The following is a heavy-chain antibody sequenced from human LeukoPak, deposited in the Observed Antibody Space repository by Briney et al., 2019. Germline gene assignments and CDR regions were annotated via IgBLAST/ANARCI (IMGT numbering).Heavy chain of an antibody. V-gene: IGHV3-7*01. Sequence: TGGSLRLSCAASGFTFSSYAMHWVRQAPGKGLEWVANIKQDGSEKYYVDSVKGRFTISRDNAKNSLYLQMNSLRAEDTAVYYCARDVTNYYDSSGYYEASHFDYWGQGTLVTVSS. CDR3: ARDVTNYYDSSGYYEASHFDY. CDR2: IKQDGSEK. J-gene: IGHJ4*02. D-gene: IGHD3-22*01. CDR1: GFTFSSYA.